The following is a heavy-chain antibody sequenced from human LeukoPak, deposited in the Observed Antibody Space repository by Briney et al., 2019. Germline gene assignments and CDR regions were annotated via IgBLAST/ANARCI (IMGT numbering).Heavy chain of an antibody. J-gene: IGHJ6*02. D-gene: IGHD3-22*01. CDR3: ARVTVSQIPMTVVAIRDLGMDV. V-gene: IGHV4-30-4*01. Sequence: SQTLSLTCTVSGGSISSGDYYWSWIRQPPGKGLEWIGYIYYSGSTYYNPSLKSRLTISVDTSKNQFSLKLTSVTAADTAVYYCARVTVSQIPMTVVAIRDLGMDVWGQGTTVIVSS. CDR1: GGSISSGDYY. CDR2: IYYSGST.